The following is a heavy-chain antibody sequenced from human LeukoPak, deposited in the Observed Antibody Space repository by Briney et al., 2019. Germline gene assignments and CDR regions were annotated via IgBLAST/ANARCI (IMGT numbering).Heavy chain of an antibody. J-gene: IGHJ3*02. CDR3: AIQGVAFDI. CDR2: INEDGSER. CDR1: GFTFTDHW. D-gene: IGHD3-16*01. Sequence: PGGSLRLSCAASGFTFTDHWMSWVRQAPGKGLEWVANINEDGSERYYVDSVKGRFTISRDNAKKSLYLQMNSLRAEDTAVYYCAIQGVAFDIWGQGTMVTVSS. V-gene: IGHV3-7*01.